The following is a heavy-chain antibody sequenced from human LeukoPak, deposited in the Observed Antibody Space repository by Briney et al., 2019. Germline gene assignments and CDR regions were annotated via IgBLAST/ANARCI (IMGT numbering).Heavy chain of an antibody. V-gene: IGHV1-18*01. CDR2: ISAYNGNT. Sequence: ASVKVSCKASGYTFTSYGISWVRQAPGQGLEWMGWISAYNGNTNYAQKLQGRVTMTTDTSTSTAYMELRSLRSDDTAVYYCARDLYGGNSRVAQYYYYYMDVWGKGTTVTVSS. J-gene: IGHJ6*03. CDR3: ARDLYGGNSRVAQYYYYYMDV. D-gene: IGHD4-23*01. CDR1: GYTFTSYG.